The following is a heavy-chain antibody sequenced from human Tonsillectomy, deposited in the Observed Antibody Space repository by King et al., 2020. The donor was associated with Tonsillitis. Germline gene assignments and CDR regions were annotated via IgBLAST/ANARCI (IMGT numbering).Heavy chain of an antibody. Sequence: VQLVESGGGVVQPGRSLILSCAASGFTFSSYAMHWVRQAPGKGLEWVAVISSDGSNKYYADSVKGRFTISRDNSKNTLYLQMNSLRAEDTAVYYCAREITIFGVVPPDSWGQGTLVIVSS. D-gene: IGHD3-3*01. V-gene: IGHV3-30-3*01. CDR2: ISSDGSNK. CDR3: AREITIFGVVPPDS. J-gene: IGHJ4*02. CDR1: GFTFSSYA.